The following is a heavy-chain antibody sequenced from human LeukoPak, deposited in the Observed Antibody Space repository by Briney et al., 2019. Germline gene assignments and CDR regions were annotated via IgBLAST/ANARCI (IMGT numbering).Heavy chain of an antibody. D-gene: IGHD2-2*01. CDR3: ARVSSAAAIYPTNWFDP. CDR2: INPNSGGT. CDR1: GYTFTGYY. V-gene: IGHV1-2*02. Sequence: ASVKVSFKASGYTFTGYYMHWVRQAPGQGLEWMGWINPNSGGTNYAQKFQGRVTMTRDTSISTAYMELSRLRSDDTAVYYCARVSSAAAIYPTNWFDPWGQGTLVTVSS. J-gene: IGHJ5*02.